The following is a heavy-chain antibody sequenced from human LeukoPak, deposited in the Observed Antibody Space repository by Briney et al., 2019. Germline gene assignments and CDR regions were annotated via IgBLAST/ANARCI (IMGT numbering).Heavy chain of an antibody. J-gene: IGHJ3*02. CDR1: RITVITNY. CDR3: ARDLGVVPMMLPGAFDI. V-gene: IGHV3-66*01. D-gene: IGHD3-16*01. CDR2: IYAGGGT. Sequence: GGSLRLSCAVSRITVITNYINWVRQAPGKGVEWGSVIYAGGGTYYADSVKGRFTISRDISKNTVFFQMNSLRPEDTAVYYCARDLGVVPMMLPGAFDIWGQGTMVTVSS.